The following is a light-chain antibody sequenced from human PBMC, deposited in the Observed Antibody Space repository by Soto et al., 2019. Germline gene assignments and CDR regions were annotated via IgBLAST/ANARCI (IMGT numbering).Light chain of an antibody. J-gene: IGKJ5*01. Sequence: DIQMTQSPSSLSASVGDRVTITCRASQNIRTYVNWYQQKGGKAPNLLIYSASSLHSGVPLRFSGSGAGTDFTLTISSLQPEDFATYYCQQSYGSPITFGQGTRLDI. CDR3: QQSYGSPIT. V-gene: IGKV1-39*01. CDR2: SAS. CDR1: QNIRTY.